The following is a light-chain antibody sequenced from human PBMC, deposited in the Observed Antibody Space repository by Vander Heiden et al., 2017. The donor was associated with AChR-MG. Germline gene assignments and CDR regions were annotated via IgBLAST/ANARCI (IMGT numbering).Light chain of an antibody. Sequence: QPALTQPASVSGSPGQSITISCTGTSSDVGRYNLVSWYQQHPGKAPKLMIYEGSKRPSGVSNRFSGSKSGNTASLTISGLQAEDEDDYYCCSYAGSRVFGGGTKLTVL. CDR1: SSDVGRYNL. CDR3: CSYAGSRV. J-gene: IGLJ3*02. CDR2: EGS. V-gene: IGLV2-23*01.